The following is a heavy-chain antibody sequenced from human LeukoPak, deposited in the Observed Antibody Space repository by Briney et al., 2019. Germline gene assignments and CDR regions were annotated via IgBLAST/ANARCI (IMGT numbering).Heavy chain of an antibody. J-gene: IGHJ4*02. Sequence: GESLKISCKGSGHSLTSYWIGWVRQMPGKGLEWMGIIYPGDSDTRYSPSFQGQVTISADKSISTAYLQWSSLKASDTAMYYCARGASYCSSTSCYPDYWGQGTLVTVSS. D-gene: IGHD2-2*01. CDR3: ARGASYCSSTSCYPDY. V-gene: IGHV5-51*01. CDR1: GHSLTSYW. CDR2: IYPGDSDT.